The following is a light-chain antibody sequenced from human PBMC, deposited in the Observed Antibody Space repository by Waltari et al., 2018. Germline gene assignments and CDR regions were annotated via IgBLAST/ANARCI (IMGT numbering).Light chain of an antibody. Sequence: DVQLTQSPSSLSASVGDRVTTTCRASQGISNFLAWFRQKPGKAPESLIYGASSLQSGVPSRFSGSGSGTDFTLTISSLQPEDFASYYCQQYKTFPLTFGGGTKVEIK. CDR2: GAS. J-gene: IGKJ4*01. V-gene: IGKV1-16*01. CDR3: QQYKTFPLT. CDR1: QGISNF.